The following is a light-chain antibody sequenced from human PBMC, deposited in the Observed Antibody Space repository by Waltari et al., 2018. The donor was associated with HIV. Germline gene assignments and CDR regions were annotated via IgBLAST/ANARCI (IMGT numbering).Light chain of an antibody. J-gene: IGLJ1*01. V-gene: IGLV1-40*01. Sequence: QSVLTQPPSVSGAPGQRVTISCTGSRSHIGAPYDVHWYHQLPGTAPKLLIYANYNRPSGVPDRFSGSKSGTSASLAITGLQTEDEADYYCQSYDASLGGWVFGTGTKVTVL. CDR1: RSHIGAPYD. CDR2: ANY. CDR3: QSYDASLGGWV.